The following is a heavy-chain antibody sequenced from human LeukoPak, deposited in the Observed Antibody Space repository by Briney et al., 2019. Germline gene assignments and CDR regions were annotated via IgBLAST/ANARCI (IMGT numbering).Heavy chain of an antibody. CDR1: GFTFSSYA. Sequence: PGRSLRLSCAASGFTFSSYAMHWVRQAPGKGLEWVAVISYDGSNKYYADSVKGRFTISRDNSKNTLYLQMNSLRAEDTAVYYCAKDRPSGYFRPYYFDYWGQGTLVTVSS. J-gene: IGHJ4*02. CDR2: ISYDGSNK. CDR3: AKDRPSGYFRPYYFDY. D-gene: IGHD3-22*01. V-gene: IGHV3-30-3*01.